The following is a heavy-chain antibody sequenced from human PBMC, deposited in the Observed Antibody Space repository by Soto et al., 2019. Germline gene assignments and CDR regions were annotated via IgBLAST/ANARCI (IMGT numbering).Heavy chain of an antibody. CDR1: GYNLGAYY. J-gene: IGHJ6*02. D-gene: IGHD2-15*01. V-gene: IGHV1-2*02. CDR3: ACGLAAAALFYSPPGMYV. Sequence: GASVKVSCKASGYNLGAYYTYWVRQAPGRGIEWVGLMDPIPGGTDSEECIRDRVSRTRGTSINRSYMELRRLRSADTALSFFACGLAAAALFYSPPGMYVWGQGTSVIVSS. CDR2: MDPIPGGT.